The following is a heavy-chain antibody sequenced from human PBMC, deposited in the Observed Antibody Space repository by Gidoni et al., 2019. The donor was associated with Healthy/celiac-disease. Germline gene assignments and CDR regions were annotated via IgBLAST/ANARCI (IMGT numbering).Heavy chain of an antibody. V-gene: IGHV1-3*01. CDR3: ARDQNIAARQYFYSYYYMDV. CDR1: GYTFTTYA. J-gene: IGHJ6*03. CDR2: INAGNGNT. Sequence: QVQLVQSGAEVKKPGASVKDSCKASGYTFTTYAMHWVRQAPGLRLEWMGWINAGNGNTKYSQKFQGRGAITRDTAASTGYMELSSLRSEDTAVYYCARDQNIAARQYFYSYYYMDVWGKGTTVTVSS. D-gene: IGHD6-6*01.